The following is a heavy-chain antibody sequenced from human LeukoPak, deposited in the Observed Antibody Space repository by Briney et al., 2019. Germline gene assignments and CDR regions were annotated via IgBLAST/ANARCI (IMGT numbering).Heavy chain of an antibody. CDR3: ATDLRFLAFDY. Sequence: PGGSLRLSCAAAGFPFSSYWMTWVRQAPGKGLEWVSSISSSSSHIYYADSVKGRFTISRDNAKNSLYLQMNSLRAEDTAVYYCATDLRFLAFDYWGQGTLVTVSS. CDR2: ISSSSSHI. V-gene: IGHV3-21*01. J-gene: IGHJ4*02. D-gene: IGHD3-3*01. CDR1: GFPFSSYW.